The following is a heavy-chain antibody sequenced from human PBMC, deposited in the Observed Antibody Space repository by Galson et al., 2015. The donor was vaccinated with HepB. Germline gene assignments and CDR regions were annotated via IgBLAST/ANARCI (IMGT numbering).Heavy chain of an antibody. Sequence: SVKVSCKASGYTFSSYGISWVRQAPGQGLEWMGRISGYNGDTNYAQKLQGRVTMTTDTSTSTAYMELRSLRSDDTAVYYCARDLVAIDAFDIWGQGTKVTVSS. CDR1: GYTFSSYG. D-gene: IGHD2-15*01. V-gene: IGHV1-18*04. J-gene: IGHJ3*02. CDR3: ARDLVAIDAFDI. CDR2: ISGYNGDT.